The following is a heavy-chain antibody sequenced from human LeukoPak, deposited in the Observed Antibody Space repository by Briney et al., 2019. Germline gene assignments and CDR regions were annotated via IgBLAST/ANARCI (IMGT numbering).Heavy chain of an antibody. J-gene: IGHJ4*02. CDR2: IKQDGTEK. CDR1: GFTFSDYY. V-gene: IGHV3-7*01. D-gene: IGHD3-10*01. Sequence: GGSLRLSCAASGFTFSDYYMSWIRQAPGKGLEWVANIKQDGTEKYYVDSVKGRFTISRDNAKNSLYLQMNSLRVEDTATYYCAKVAHYYYGSESYYFFEHWGQGTPVTASS. CDR3: AKVAHYYYGSESYYFFEH.